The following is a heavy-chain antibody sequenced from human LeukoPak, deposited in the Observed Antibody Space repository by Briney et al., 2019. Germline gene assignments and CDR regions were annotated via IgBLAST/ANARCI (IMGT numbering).Heavy chain of an antibody. CDR3: ARMDLVRSFDH. CDR1: GDSISSGDYY. CDR2: IYYSGST. D-gene: IGHD2-8*02. Sequence: SQTLSLTCTVSGDSISSGDYYWSWIRQPPGKGLEWIGYIYYSGSTNYNPSLKSRVTISVDTSKNQFSLKLSSVTAADTAVYYCARMDLVRSFDHWGQGTLVTVSS. J-gene: IGHJ4*02. V-gene: IGHV4-61*08.